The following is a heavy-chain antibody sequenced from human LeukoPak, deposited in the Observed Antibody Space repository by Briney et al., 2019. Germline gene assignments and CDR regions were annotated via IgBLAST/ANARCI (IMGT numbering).Heavy chain of an antibody. CDR2: LNPTATSV. J-gene: IGHJ4*02. Sequence: GGSLRLSCVASGFALINYNMIWVRQAPGKEPEWISILNPTATSVMYADSPKGRFSVSRDNAKNTFFLHMNRLTVEDTAMYYCARDRGWIRDYWGRGTPVTVSS. V-gene: IGHV3-11*01. D-gene: IGHD2-2*03. CDR1: GFALINYN. CDR3: ARDRGWIRDY.